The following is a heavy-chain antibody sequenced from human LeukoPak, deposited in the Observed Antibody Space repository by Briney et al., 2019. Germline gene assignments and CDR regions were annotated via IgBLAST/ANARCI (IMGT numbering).Heavy chain of an antibody. CDR2: IKQDGSEK. CDR1: GFTFTKYW. CDR3: ARDRGAAAGTVDY. J-gene: IGHJ4*02. D-gene: IGHD6-13*01. Sequence: PGGSLRLSCAASGFTFTKYWMTWVRQAPGKGLEWVGNIKQDGSEKYYVDSVKGRFTISRDNAKNSLYLQMNSLRAEDTAVYYCARDRGAAAGTVDYWGQGTLVTVSS. V-gene: IGHV3-7*01.